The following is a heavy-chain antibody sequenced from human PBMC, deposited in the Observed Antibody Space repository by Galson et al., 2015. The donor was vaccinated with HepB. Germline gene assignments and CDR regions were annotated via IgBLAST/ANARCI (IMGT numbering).Heavy chain of an antibody. Sequence: SLRLSCAVSGFSLSNSWMTWVRQAPGKGLEWVANIKQDGSEKNYVDSVKGRFTISRDNAKNPLYLQMNSLRVEDTAVYYCAKNSRDFDYWGQGTLVTVSS. V-gene: IGHV3-7*03. CDR1: GFSLSNSW. CDR3: AKNSRDFDY. J-gene: IGHJ4*02. CDR2: IKQDGSEK. D-gene: IGHD6-19*01.